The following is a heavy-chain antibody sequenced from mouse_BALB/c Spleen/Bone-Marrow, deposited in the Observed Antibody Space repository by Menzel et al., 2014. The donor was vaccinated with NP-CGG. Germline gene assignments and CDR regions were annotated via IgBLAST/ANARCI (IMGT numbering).Heavy chain of an antibody. CDR2: ISDGGSYT. J-gene: IGHJ3*01. CDR1: GFTFSDYY. D-gene: IGHD2-2*01. V-gene: IGHV5-4*02. CDR3: SRAYGYDAWFAY. Sequence: EVKLVESGGGLVKPGGSLKLSCAVSGFTFSDYYMYWVRQTPETRLERVATISDGGSYTYYSDSVKGRFTISRDNAKNNLYLQMNSLRSEDTSMYFCSRAYGYDAWFAYWGQGTLVTVSA.